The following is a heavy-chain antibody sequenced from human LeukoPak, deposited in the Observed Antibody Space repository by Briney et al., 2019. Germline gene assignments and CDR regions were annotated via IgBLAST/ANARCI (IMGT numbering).Heavy chain of an antibody. D-gene: IGHD6-25*01. CDR2: INPSGGST. CDR3: ARGDGSSGRVFDY. V-gene: IGHV1-46*01. J-gene: IGHJ4*02. CDR1: GYTFTTYY. Sequence: ASVKVSCKASGYTFTTYYMHWVRQAPGQDLEWMGIINPSGGSTNYAQKFQGRVTMTRDMSTSTVYMELSSLISEDTAVYYCARGDGSSGRVFDYWGQGTLVTVSS.